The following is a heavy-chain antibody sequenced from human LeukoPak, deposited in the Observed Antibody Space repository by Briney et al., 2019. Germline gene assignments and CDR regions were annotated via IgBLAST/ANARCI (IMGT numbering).Heavy chain of an antibody. CDR1: GYRFSDYY. V-gene: IGHV1-2*02. D-gene: IGHD2-15*01. Sequence: ASVKVSCKTSGYRFSDYYMHWVRQAPGQGLEWMGWVNSNSGGTHYAQKFEGRVTMTRDTSITTAYMELTRLKSDDTAVYYCARGYCTGGSCYHFESWGQGTLVTVSS. CDR3: ARGYCTGGSCYHFES. J-gene: IGHJ4*02. CDR2: VNSNSGGT.